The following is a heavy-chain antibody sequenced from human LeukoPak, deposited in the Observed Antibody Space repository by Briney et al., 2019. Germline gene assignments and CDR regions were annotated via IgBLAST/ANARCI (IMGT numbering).Heavy chain of an antibody. V-gene: IGHV4-38-2*02. CDR3: ARVARCTSCFDVDY. Sequence: SESLSLTCTVSGYSIRSGYYWGWIRQPPGKGLEWIGEINHSGSTNYNPSLKSRVTISVDTSKNQFSLTLSSVTAADTAVYYCARVARCTSCFDVDYWGQGTLVTVSS. CDR2: INHSGST. D-gene: IGHD2-2*01. CDR1: GYSIRSGYY. J-gene: IGHJ4*02.